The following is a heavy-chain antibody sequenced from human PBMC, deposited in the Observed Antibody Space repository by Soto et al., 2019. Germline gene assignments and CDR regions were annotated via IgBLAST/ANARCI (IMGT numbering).Heavy chain of an antibody. J-gene: IGHJ6*02. Sequence: QVQVVESGGGVVQPGRSLRLSCAASGFTFSSFGMHWVRQAPGKGLEWVSLIWYDGSKKSYGDSVKGRFTISRDNSSNTVYLQMNRLRTDATAVYYCARDASYYSLWSGYDPSRNGMDVWGQGTTVTVSS. CDR1: GFTFSSFG. V-gene: IGHV3-33*01. CDR3: ARDASYYSLWSGYDPSRNGMDV. CDR2: IWYDGSKK. D-gene: IGHD3-3*01.